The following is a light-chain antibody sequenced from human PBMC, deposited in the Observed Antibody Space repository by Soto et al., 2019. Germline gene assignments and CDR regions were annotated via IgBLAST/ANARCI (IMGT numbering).Light chain of an antibody. CDR2: AAS. CDR1: QTISTW. CDR3: PHLHTCSPT. V-gene: IGKV1-12*01. Sequence: DIQMTQSPSSVSASVGDRVTITCRASQTISTWLAGYEQKPGRAHKLLIYAASSLQSGVPSRFSGSASGTDFTLTISSLQPEEFATYCSPHLHTCSPTFGGGTTVEIK. J-gene: IGKJ4*01.